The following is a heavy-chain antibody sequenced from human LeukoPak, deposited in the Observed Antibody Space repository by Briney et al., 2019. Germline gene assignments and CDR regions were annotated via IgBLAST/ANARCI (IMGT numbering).Heavy chain of an antibody. CDR2: IKQDGSEK. V-gene: IGHV3-7*01. CDR1: GFTVSSNY. D-gene: IGHD3-3*01. CDR3: ARDRREIFGVVIGSYFDY. Sequence: GGSLRLSCAASGFTVSSNYMSWVRQAPGKGLEWVANIKQDGSEKYYVDSVKGRFTISRDNAKNSLYLQMNSLRAEDTAVYYCARDRREIFGVVIGSYFDYWGQGTLVTVSS. J-gene: IGHJ4*02.